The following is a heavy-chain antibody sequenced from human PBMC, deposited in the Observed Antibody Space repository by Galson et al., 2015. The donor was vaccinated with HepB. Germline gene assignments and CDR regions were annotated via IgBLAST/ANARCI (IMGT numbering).Heavy chain of an antibody. CDR3: ARESDVYYYSSGYHY. J-gene: IGHJ4*02. CDR2: ISGSGGTT. D-gene: IGHD3-22*01. V-gene: IGHV3-48*02. CDR1: GFTFSSYA. Sequence: SLRLSCAASGFTFSSYAMSWVRQAPGKGLEWVSAISGSGGTTYYADSVKGRFTISRDNAKNSLNLQMNSLRDEDTAVYYCARESDVYYYSSGYHYWGQGTLVTVSS.